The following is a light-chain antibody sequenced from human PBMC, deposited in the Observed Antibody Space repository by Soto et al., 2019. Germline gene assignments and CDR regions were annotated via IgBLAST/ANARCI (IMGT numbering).Light chain of an antibody. V-gene: IGLV2-8*01. Sequence: QSALTQPPSESWSPGQSVTISCTGTSSDVGAYDYVSWYQQHPGKAPKLMIYEINKRPSGVPDRFSGSKSGNTASLTVSGLHAEDEAYYYFSSFAGSNNFPYVFGTGTKLTVL. J-gene: IGLJ1*01. CDR2: EIN. CDR3: SSFAGSNNFPYV. CDR1: SSDVGAYDY.